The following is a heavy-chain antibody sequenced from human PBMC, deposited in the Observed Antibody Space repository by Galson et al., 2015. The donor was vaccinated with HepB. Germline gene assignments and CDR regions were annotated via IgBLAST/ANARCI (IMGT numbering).Heavy chain of an antibody. CDR3: ARPDSTT. J-gene: IGHJ5*02. CDR2: INTNGTNI. V-gene: IGHV3-48*03. CDR1: GITFSTYE. Sequence: SLRLSCAASGITFSTYEMIWVRQAPGKGLEWVSFINTNGTNIFNADSVKGRFTISRDNAKNSVYLQMNSLRVEDTAVYYCARPDSTTWGQGISVTVSS. D-gene: IGHD2/OR15-2a*01.